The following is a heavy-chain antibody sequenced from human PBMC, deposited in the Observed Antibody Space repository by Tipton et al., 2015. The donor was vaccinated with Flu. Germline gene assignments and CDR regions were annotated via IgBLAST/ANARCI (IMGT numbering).Heavy chain of an antibody. D-gene: IGHD3-10*01. CDR2: ISYDGSNQ. V-gene: IGHV3-30*13. CDR3: ARDSDYGSGSYWIDY. Sequence: SLRLSCAASGFTFSNYGMFWVRQAPGKGLEWVTTISYDGSNQYYAGSVKGRFTISRDNSKNMVYLQMNSLRAEDTAVYYCARDSDYGSGSYWIDYWGQGTLVIVSS. CDR1: GFTFSNYG. J-gene: IGHJ4*02.